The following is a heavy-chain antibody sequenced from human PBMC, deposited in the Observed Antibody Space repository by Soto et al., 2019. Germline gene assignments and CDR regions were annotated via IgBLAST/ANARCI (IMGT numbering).Heavy chain of an antibody. CDR1: GFSVSSNY. V-gene: IGHV3-53*04. J-gene: IGHJ4*02. Sequence: EVQLVESGGGLVRPGGSLRLSCAASGFSVSSNYMSWVRQAPGKGLEWVSVISSDGKTYYADSVKGRFTISRHKSQNTLYLQMTSLTTDDTSIYYCGRDPPDAHFDSSGYYTDWGQGNLVTVSS. D-gene: IGHD3-22*01. CDR2: ISSDGKT. CDR3: GRDPPDAHFDSSGYYTD.